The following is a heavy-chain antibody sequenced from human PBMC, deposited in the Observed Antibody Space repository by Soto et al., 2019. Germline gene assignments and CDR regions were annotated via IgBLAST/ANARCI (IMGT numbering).Heavy chain of an antibody. J-gene: IGHJ3*02. CDR2: IYYTGRT. CDR3: ARAREANAFDI. Sequence: SETLSLTCTVSGGSISSGVYYWSWIRQHPGKGLEWIGYIYYTGRTYYNPSLKSRVTISVHTSKNQFSLKLSSATAADAAVYYCARAREANAFDIWGQGTMVTVSS. V-gene: IGHV4-31*03. D-gene: IGHD1-26*01. CDR1: GGSISSGVYY.